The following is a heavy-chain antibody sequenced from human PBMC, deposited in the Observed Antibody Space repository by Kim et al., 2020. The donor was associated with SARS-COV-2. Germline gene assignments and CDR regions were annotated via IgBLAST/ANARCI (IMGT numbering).Heavy chain of an antibody. CDR1: GYTFTSYG. V-gene: IGHV1-18*04. Sequence: ASVKVSCKASGYTFTSYGISWVRQAPGQGLEWMGWISAYNGNTNYAQKFQGRVTMTTDTFTSTAYMELRSLRPDDTAVYYCARDKGGGNYGGGLDYWGQGTLVIVS. CDR2: ISAYNGNT. CDR3: ARDKGGGNYGGGLDY. J-gene: IGHJ4*02. D-gene: IGHD1-26*01.